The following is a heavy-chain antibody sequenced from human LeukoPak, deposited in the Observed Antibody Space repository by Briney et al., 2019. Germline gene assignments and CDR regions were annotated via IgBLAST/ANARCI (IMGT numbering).Heavy chain of an antibody. V-gene: IGHV1-46*01. J-gene: IGHJ3*02. D-gene: IGHD3-22*01. Sequence: GASVKVSCKASGYTFTGYYMHWVRQAPGEGREWMGIINPSGGSTSYAQKFQGRVTMTRDMSTSTVYMELSSLRSEDTAVYYCARECSIPYDSSGYLVDDAFDIWGQGTMVTVSS. CDR3: ARECSIPYDSSGYLVDDAFDI. CDR2: INPSGGST. CDR1: GYTFTGYY.